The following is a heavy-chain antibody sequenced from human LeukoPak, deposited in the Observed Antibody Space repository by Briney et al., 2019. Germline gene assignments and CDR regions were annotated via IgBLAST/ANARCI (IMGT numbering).Heavy chain of an antibody. J-gene: IGHJ6*02. Sequence: GASVTVSCKASGYTFTDYYMHWVRQAPGQGLEWMGWINPNSGGTNYAQKFQGRVTITADESTSTAYMELSSLRSEDTAVYYCARETQVLRYFGVWGQGTTVTVSS. CDR3: ARETQVLRYFGV. V-gene: IGHV1-2*02. CDR2: INPNSGGT. CDR1: GYTFTDYY. D-gene: IGHD3-9*01.